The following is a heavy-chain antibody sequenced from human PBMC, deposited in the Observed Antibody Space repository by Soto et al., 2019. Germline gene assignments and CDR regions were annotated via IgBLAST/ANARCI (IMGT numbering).Heavy chain of an antibody. CDR3: ARVATSGYYTSDS. CDR2: ISRSAFP. J-gene: IGHJ4*02. V-gene: IGHV3-48*01. Sequence: EVQLVESGGGLAQPGESLRLSCVASEFTFSSYSFNWVRQVPGKGLEWVSYISRSAFPKYTDSVKGRFTISRDNAKNSVYLEMNSLRAADTAVYYCARVATSGYYTSDSWGQGTLLIVSS. D-gene: IGHD3-22*01. CDR1: EFTFSSYS.